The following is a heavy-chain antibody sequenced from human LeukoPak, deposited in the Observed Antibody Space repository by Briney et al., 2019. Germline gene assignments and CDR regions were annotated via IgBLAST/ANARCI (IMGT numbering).Heavy chain of an antibody. J-gene: IGHJ4*02. CDR3: ARGRGYYDSSFDY. CDR1: GFTFSSYQ. CDR2: INSDGTST. V-gene: IGHV3-74*01. Sequence: PGGSLRLSCAASGFTFSSYQMNWVRQAPGKGLVWVSRINSDGTSTNYADSVKGRFTISRDNTKNTLYLQMNSLRAEDTAVYYCARGRGYYDSSFDYWGQGTLVTVSS. D-gene: IGHD3-22*01.